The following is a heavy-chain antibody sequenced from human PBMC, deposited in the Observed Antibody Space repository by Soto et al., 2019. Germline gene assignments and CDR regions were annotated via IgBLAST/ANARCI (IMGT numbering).Heavy chain of an antibody. V-gene: IGHV3-23*01. D-gene: IGHD1-26*01. CDR2: ISGSGGST. J-gene: IGHJ4*02. CDR1: GFSFSNYA. CDR3: AKNLEATKWRAVDY. Sequence: EVQLLESGGGLIQPGGSLRLSCAASGFSFSNYAMNWVRQAPGKGLEWVSTISGSGGSTYYADSVKGRFTISRDSSKNTLYLQLNSLRVEDTAIYYCAKNLEATKWRAVDYWGQGTLVTVSS.